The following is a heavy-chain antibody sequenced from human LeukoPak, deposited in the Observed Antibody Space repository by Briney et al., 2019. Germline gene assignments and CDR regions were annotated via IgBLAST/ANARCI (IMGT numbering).Heavy chain of an antibody. Sequence: GGSLRLSCVASGFTFSTYSMSWVRQATGKGLEWASYISSSSSTIYYADSVKGRFTISGDNAENSLYLQMNSLRAEDTAVYYCARKTPYYDSSGYYWKGAFDIWGQGTMVTVSS. CDR2: ISSSSSTI. V-gene: IGHV3-48*04. J-gene: IGHJ3*02. CDR3: ARKTPYYDSSGYYWKGAFDI. D-gene: IGHD3-22*01. CDR1: GFTFSTYS.